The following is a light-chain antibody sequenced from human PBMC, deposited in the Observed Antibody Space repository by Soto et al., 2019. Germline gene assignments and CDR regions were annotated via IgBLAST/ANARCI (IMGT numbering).Light chain of an antibody. CDR1: SSDVGSDNL. J-gene: IGLJ2*01. CDR3: CPYAGSSTAI. V-gene: IGLV2-23*01. Sequence: QSALTQPASVSGSPGQSITISCTGTSSDVGSDNLVSWYQQHPGKAPKLMIYEGSKRPSGVSNRFSGSKSGNTASLTISGLQAEDEADYYCCPYAGSSTAIFGGGTKLTVL. CDR2: EGS.